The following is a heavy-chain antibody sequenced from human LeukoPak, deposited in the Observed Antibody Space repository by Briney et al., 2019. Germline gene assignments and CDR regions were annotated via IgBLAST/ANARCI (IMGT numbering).Heavy chain of an antibody. CDR2: INPNSGGT. J-gene: IGHJ3*02. CDR3: ARDWGSSDAFDI. D-gene: IGHD3-16*01. CDR1: GYTFTTYA. V-gene: IGHV1-2*02. Sequence: GASVKVSCKTSGYTFTTYAISWVRQAPGQGLEWMGWINPNSGGTNYAQKFQGRVTMTRDTSISTAYMELSRLRSDDTAVYDCARDWGSSDAFDIWGQGTMVTVSS.